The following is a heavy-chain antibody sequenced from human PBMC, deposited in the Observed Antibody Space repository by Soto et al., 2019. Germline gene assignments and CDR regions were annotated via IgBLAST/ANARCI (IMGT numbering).Heavy chain of an antibody. CDR2: IDPSDSYT. CDR1: GYSFTSYW. Sequence: GESLKISCKGSGYSFTSYWISWVRQIPGRGLEWMGRIDPSDSYTNYSPSFQGHVTISADRSISTAYLQWSSLRASDTAMYYCATRRGGGRALRFDPWGQGTLVTVSS. V-gene: IGHV5-10-1*01. D-gene: IGHD2-15*01. CDR3: ATRRGGGRALRFDP. J-gene: IGHJ5*02.